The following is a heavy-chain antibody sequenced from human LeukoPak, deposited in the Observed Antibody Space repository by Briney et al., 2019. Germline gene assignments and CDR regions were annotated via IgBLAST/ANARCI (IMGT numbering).Heavy chain of an antibody. J-gene: IGHJ4*02. CDR1: GYTFTSYY. D-gene: IGHD3-22*01. V-gene: IGHV1-46*01. CDR2: INPSGGST. Sequence: ASVKVSFKASGYTFTSYYMHWVRQAPGQGLEWMGIINPSGGSTSYAQKFQGRVTMTRDTSTSTVYMELSRLRSEDTAVYYCARDHTSEKPSYYYDSSGYYFDYWGQGTLVTVSS. CDR3: ARDHTSEKPSYYYDSSGYYFDY.